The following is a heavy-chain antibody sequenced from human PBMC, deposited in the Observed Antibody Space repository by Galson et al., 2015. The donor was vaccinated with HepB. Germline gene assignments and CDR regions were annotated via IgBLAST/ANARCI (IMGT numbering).Heavy chain of an antibody. CDR3: VKETAVMPYNWFDP. D-gene: IGHD2-21*01. Sequence: SLRLSCAASGSRFSSYWMSWVRQAPGKGLEWVANIQTDGSEKYYVDSVKGRFTISRDNARNLVYLQMDSLRAEDTAVYYCVKETAVMPYNWFDPWGQGTLVTVSS. J-gene: IGHJ5*02. V-gene: IGHV3-7*03. CDR1: GSRFSSYW. CDR2: IQTDGSEK.